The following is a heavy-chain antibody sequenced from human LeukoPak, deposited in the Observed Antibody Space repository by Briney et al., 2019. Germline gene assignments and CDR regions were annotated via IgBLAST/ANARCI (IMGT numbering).Heavy chain of an antibody. J-gene: IGHJ5*02. V-gene: IGHV1-46*01. Sequence: ASVKVSCKASGYTFTSYYMHWVRQAPGQGLEWMGIINPSGGSTSYAQKFQGRVTMTRDTSTSTVYMELSSLRSEDTAVYYCARDRDSSSWYEWNWFDPWGQGTLVTVSS. D-gene: IGHD6-13*01. CDR2: INPSGGST. CDR3: ARDRDSSSWYEWNWFDP. CDR1: GYTFTSYY.